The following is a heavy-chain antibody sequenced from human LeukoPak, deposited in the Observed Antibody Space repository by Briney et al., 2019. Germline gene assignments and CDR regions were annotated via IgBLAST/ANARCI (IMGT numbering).Heavy chain of an antibody. V-gene: IGHV1-18*01. Sequence: ASVKVSCKASGYTFTNYGISWVRQAPGQGLEWMGWISAYNGNTNYAQKLQGRVTMTTDTSTSTAYMELRSLRSDDTAVYYCARDSITMVRGVHKSWFDPWGQGTLVTVSS. J-gene: IGHJ5*02. CDR2: ISAYNGNT. CDR1: GYTFTNYG. CDR3: ARDSITMVRGVHKSWFDP. D-gene: IGHD3-10*01.